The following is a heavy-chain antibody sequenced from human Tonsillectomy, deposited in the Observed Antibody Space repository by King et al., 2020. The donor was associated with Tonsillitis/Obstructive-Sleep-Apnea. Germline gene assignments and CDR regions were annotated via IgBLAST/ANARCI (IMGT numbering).Heavy chain of an antibody. V-gene: IGHV3-30*04. D-gene: IGHD3-22*01. CDR1: GFTFSSYA. Sequence: QLVQSGGGVVQPGRSLRLSCAASGFTFSSYAMHWVRQAPGKGLEWVAVISYDGSNKYYADSVKGRFTISRDNSKNTLYLQMNSLRAEDTAVYYCAREVCDTMLVAPYFDYWGQGTLVTVSS. CDR2: ISYDGSNK. J-gene: IGHJ4*02. CDR3: AREVCDTMLVAPYFDY.